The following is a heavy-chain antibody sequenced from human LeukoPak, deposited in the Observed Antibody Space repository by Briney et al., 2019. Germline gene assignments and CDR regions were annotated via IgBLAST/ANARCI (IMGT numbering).Heavy chain of an antibody. J-gene: IGHJ4*02. Sequence: SETLSLTCTVSGGSISSYYWRWIRQPPGKGLEWIGYIYYSGSTNYNPSLKSRVTISVDPSKNQFSLMLSSVTGADTAVYYCARSPEFTYYYDSSGYYFDYWGQGTLVTVSS. D-gene: IGHD3-22*01. CDR1: GGSISSYY. CDR2: IYYSGST. CDR3: ARSPEFTYYYDSSGYYFDY. V-gene: IGHV4-59*12.